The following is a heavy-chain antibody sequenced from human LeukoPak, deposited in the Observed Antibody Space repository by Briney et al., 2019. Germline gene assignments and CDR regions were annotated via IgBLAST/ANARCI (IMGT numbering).Heavy chain of an antibody. CDR3: ARWTPGSWYPGFGY. J-gene: IGHJ4*02. Sequence: SETLSLTCTVSGYSISSGYYWGWIRQPPEKGLEWIGSIYYSGNTYYNPSLKSRVTISVDTSKNKFSPKLSSVTAAATAVYYCARWTPGSWYPGFGYWGQGTLVTVSS. CDR1: GYSISSGYY. CDR2: IYYSGNT. V-gene: IGHV4-38-2*02. D-gene: IGHD6-13*01.